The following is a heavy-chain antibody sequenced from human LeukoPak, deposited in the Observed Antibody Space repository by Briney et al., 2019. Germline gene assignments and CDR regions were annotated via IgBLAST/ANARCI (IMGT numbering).Heavy chain of an antibody. CDR1: GFTFSSFG. CDR3: AKFTRTLVRGALVN. Sequence: GGSLSLSCAASGFTFSSFGMSWVRQAPGKGLEWVSAISSTGGTAYYADSVKGRFTISRDNSKNTLYLQMNSLRAEDTAVYYCAKFTRTLVRGALVNWGQGTLVTVSS. V-gene: IGHV3-23*01. D-gene: IGHD3-10*01. CDR2: ISSTGGTA. J-gene: IGHJ4*02.